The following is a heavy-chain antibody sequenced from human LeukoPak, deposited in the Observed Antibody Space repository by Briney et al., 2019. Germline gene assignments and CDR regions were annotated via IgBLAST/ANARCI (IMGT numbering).Heavy chain of an antibody. CDR3: ARGGAYCGGDCYPYSDY. D-gene: IGHD2-21*02. CDR2: MNPNSGNT. V-gene: IGHV1-8*01. CDR1: GYTFTSYD. J-gene: IGHJ4*02. Sequence: GASVKVSCKASGYTFTSYDINWVRQATGQGREGMGWMNPNSGNTGYAQKFQGRVTMTRNTSISTAYMELSSLRSEDTAVYYCARGGAYCGGDCYPYSDYWGQGTLVTVSS.